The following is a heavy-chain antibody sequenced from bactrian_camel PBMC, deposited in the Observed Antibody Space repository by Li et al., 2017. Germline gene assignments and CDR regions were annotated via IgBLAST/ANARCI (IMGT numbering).Heavy chain of an antibody. CDR1: GISYVTDC. CDR2: IYSSGRGET. D-gene: IGHD6*01. CDR3: AEGRGSRGEHCYSLNY. J-gene: IGHJ4*01. V-gene: IGHV3S6*01. Sequence: QLVESGGGSAQAGGSLRLSCEASGISYVTDCMGWFHQAPGKEREGLASIYSSGRGETYYTDSVKGRFTISQDSARNTVYLQMNSLQPEDTATYYCAEGRGSRGEHCYSLNYWGQGTQVTVS.